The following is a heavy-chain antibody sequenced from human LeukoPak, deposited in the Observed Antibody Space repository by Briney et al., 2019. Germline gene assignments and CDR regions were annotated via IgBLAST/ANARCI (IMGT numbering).Heavy chain of an antibody. CDR2: IIPIFGTA. Sequence: SVKVSCKASGGTFSSYAISWVRQAPGQGLEWMGGIIPIFGTANYAQKFQGRVTITTDESTSTAYMELSSLRSEDTAVYYCARAPVDGSPHFDYWGQGTLVTVSS. V-gene: IGHV1-69*05. J-gene: IGHJ4*02. CDR1: GGTFSSYA. D-gene: IGHD5-24*01. CDR3: ARAPVDGSPHFDY.